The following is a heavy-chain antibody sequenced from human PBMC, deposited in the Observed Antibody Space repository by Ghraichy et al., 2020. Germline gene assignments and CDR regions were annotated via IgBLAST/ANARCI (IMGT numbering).Heavy chain of an antibody. CDR3: ARAYSSGRSFDY. D-gene: IGHD6-25*01. J-gene: IGHJ4*02. V-gene: IGHV4-34*01. CDR2: INHSGST. Sequence: SETLSLTCAVYGGSFSGYYWSWIRQPPGKGLEWIGEINHSGSTNYNPSLKSRVTISVDTSKNQFSLKLSSVTAADTAVYYCARAYSSGRSFDYWAQGTLVTFS. CDR1: GGSFSGYY.